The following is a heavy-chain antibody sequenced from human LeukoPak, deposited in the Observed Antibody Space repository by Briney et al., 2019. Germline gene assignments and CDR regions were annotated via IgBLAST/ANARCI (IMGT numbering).Heavy chain of an antibody. CDR3: ARDKWEPRYAFDI. D-gene: IGHD1-26*01. Sequence: SETLSLTCTVSGGSISSNYWSWIRQPAGKGLEWIGRIYTSGSTNYNPSLKSRVTMSADTSKNQFSLKLSSVTAADTAVYYCARDKWEPRYAFDIWGQGTMVTVSS. J-gene: IGHJ3*02. V-gene: IGHV4-4*07. CDR1: GGSISSNY. CDR2: IYTSGST.